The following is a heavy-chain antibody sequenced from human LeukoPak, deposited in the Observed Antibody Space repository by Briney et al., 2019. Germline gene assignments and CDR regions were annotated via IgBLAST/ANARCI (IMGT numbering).Heavy chain of an antibody. CDR1: GYSISSGYY. J-gene: IGHJ4*02. Sequence: SETLSLTCAVSGYSISSGYYWGWIRQPPGKGLEGIGSIYHSGSTYYNPSLKSRVTITVDTSKNQFSLKLSSATAADAAVYYCARDRETRGFDYWGQGTLVTVSS. CDR2: IYHSGST. D-gene: IGHD5-24*01. V-gene: IGHV4-38-2*02. CDR3: ARDRETRGFDY.